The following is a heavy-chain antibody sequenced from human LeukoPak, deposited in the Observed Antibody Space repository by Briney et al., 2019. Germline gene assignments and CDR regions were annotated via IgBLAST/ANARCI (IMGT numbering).Heavy chain of an antibody. Sequence: GAPVKVSCKASGYTFAGYYIHWVRQAPGQGLEWMGWVNPNSGGTNYAQKFQGRVTMTRDTSISTAYVEVSRLRSDDTAVYYCARDLGPAGYLVDYWGQGTLVTVSS. CDR1: GYTFAGYY. V-gene: IGHV1-2*02. D-gene: IGHD3-9*01. CDR3: ARDLGPAGYLVDY. J-gene: IGHJ4*02. CDR2: VNPNSGGT.